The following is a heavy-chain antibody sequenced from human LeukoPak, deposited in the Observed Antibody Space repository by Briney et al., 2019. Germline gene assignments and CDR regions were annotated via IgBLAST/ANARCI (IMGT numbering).Heavy chain of an antibody. J-gene: IGHJ3*02. Sequence: SVKVSCKTSGGTFSNYAISWVRQAPGQGLEWMGVIIPIFDTPNYAQKWQGRVTITTDESTSTAYMELRSLRSEDTAVYYCASQLFHLDSSGYSLDALDIWGQGTMVTVSS. D-gene: IGHD3-22*01. CDR2: IIPIFDTP. CDR3: ASQLFHLDSSGYSLDALDI. V-gene: IGHV1-69*05. CDR1: GGTFSNYA.